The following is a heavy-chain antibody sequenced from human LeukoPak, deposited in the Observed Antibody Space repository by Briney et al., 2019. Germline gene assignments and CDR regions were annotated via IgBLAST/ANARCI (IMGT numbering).Heavy chain of an antibody. V-gene: IGHV4-4*08. CDR1: GASISSDY. D-gene: IGHD3-3*01. CDR2: IQNSGNT. J-gene: IGHJ4*02. CDR3: ARRVDFWSGSYPSSHLVY. Sequence: SETLSLTCTVSGASISSDYWSWIRQPPGKGLEWIGYIQNSGNTIYNPSLKSRVTISIDTSKSQFSLRLNSMTAADTAVYYCARRVDFWSGSYPSSHLVYWGQGTLVTVSS.